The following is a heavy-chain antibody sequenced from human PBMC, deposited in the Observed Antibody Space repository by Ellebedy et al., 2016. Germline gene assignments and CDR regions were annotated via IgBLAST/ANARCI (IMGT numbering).Heavy chain of an antibody. V-gene: IGHV1-2*02. CDR3: AREGRGRQLNLDS. Sequence: ASVKVSCXASGYTFTDYYMHWVRQAPGQGLEWMGWINLNGGGTNYAQKFQGRVTMTRDTSISTAYMELSRLRSDDTAVYYCAREGRGRQLNLDSWGQGALVTVSS. CDR1: GYTFTDYY. D-gene: IGHD6-13*01. CDR2: INLNGGGT. J-gene: IGHJ4*02.